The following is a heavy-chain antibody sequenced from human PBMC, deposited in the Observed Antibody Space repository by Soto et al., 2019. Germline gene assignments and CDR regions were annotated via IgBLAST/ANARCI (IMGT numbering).Heavy chain of an antibody. CDR2: TYYRSKWYN. V-gene: IGHV6-1*01. CDR1: GGSVSSNSAA. D-gene: IGHD1-26*01. CDR3: ARDVGTTVYYYYGMDV. J-gene: IGHJ6*02. Sequence: SQTLSLTCAISGGSVSSNSAAWNWIRQSPSRGLEWLGRTYYRSKWYNDYAVSVKSRITINPDTSKNQFSLQLNSVTPEDTAVYYCARDVGTTVYYYYGMDVWGQGTTVTVSS.